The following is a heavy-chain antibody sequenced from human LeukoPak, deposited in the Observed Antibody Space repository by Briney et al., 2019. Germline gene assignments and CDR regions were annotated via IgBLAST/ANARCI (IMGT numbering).Heavy chain of an antibody. D-gene: IGHD1-14*01. CDR1: GGTFSSYA. Sequence: GASVKVSCKASGGTFSSYAISWVRQAPGQGLEWMGGIIPIFGTANYAQKFQGRVTITADESTSTAYMELSSLRSEDTAVYYCARGRGGYGTYWSWGLKHWVMYGMDVWGQGTTVTVSS. CDR2: IIPIFGTA. V-gene: IGHV1-69*13. J-gene: IGHJ6*02. CDR3: ARGRGGYGTYWSWGLKHWVMYGMDV.